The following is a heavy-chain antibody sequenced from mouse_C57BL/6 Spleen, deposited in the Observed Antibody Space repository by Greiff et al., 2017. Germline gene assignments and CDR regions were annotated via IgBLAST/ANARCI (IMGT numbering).Heavy chain of an antibody. J-gene: IGHJ4*01. D-gene: IGHD1-1*01. Sequence: QVQLQQPGAELVMPGASVKLSCKASGYTFTSYWMHWVKQRPGQGLEWIGEIDPSDSYTNYNQKFKGKSTVTVDKSSSTAYMQLSSLTSEDSAVYYCARWGYYYGRRGAVDYWGQGTSVAVSS. CDR1: GYTFTSYW. CDR3: ARWGYYYGRRGAVDY. V-gene: IGHV1-69*01. CDR2: IDPSDSYT.